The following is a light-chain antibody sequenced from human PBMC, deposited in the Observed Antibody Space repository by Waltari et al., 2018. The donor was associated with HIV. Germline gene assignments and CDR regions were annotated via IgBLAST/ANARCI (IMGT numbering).Light chain of an antibody. CDR2: GAT. CDR3: EQYGSSPYT. Sequence: EIVLTQSPGTLSLSPGEPATLPFRASQSVNDGYFAWYQQKPGQATRVLIYGATTRATGIPDRLSGSGAGTDVTFTISRLEPEDFAVYYCEQYGSSPYTFGQATNLEIK. CDR1: QSVNDGY. V-gene: IGKV3-20*01. J-gene: IGKJ2*01.